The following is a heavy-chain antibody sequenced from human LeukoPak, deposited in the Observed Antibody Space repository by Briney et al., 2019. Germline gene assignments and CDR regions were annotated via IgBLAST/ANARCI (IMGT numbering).Heavy chain of an antibody. CDR2: IYTSGST. V-gene: IGHV4-4*07. J-gene: IGHJ5*02. Sequence: PSETLSLTCTVSGDSISSYYWSWIRQPAGKGLEWIGRIYTSGSTNYNPSLKSRVTMSVDTSKNQFSLKLSSVTAADTAVYYCARVLSPREGGRENWFDPWGQGTLVTVSS. D-gene: IGHD2-15*01. CDR3: ARVLSPREGGRENWFDP. CDR1: GDSISSYY.